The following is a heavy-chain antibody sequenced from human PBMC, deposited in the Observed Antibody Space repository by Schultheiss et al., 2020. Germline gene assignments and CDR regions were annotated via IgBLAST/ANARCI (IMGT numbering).Heavy chain of an antibody. V-gene: IGHV2-26*01. CDR2: IFSNDEK. D-gene: IGHD1-26*01. CDR1: GFSLSNARMG. CDR3: ARIKDCTVGANSNYFDY. Sequence: SGPTLVKPTETLTLTCTVSGFSLSNARMGVSWIRQPPGKALEWLAHIFSNDEKSYSTSLKSRLTISKDTSKSQVVLTMTNMDPVDTATYYCARIKDCTVGANSNYFDYWGQGTMVTVSS. J-gene: IGHJ4*02.